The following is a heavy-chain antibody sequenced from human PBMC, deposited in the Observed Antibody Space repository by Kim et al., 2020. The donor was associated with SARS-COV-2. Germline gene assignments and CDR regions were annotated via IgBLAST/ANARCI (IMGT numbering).Heavy chain of an antibody. CDR1: GYTFTSYD. J-gene: IGHJ5*02. V-gene: IGHV1-8*01. CDR3: ARGMGDTMIVKDWWFDP. CDR2: MNPNSGNT. Sequence: ASVKVSCKASGYTFTSYDINWVRQATGQGLEWMGWMNPNSGNTGYAQKFQGRVTMTRNTSISTAYMELSSLRSEDTAVYYCARGMGDTMIVKDWWFDPWGQGTLVTVSS. D-gene: IGHD3-22*01.